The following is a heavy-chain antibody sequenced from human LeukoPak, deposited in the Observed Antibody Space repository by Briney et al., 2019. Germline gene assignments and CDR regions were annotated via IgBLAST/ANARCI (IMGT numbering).Heavy chain of an antibody. CDR3: ARGRGGDYYYYMDV. V-gene: IGHV1-8*01. D-gene: IGHD3-10*01. CDR2: MNPNSGNT. Sequence: ASVKVSCKASGYTFASYDINWVRQATGQGLEWMGWMNPNSGNTGYAQKFQGRVTMTRNTSISTAYMELSSLRSEDTAVYYCARGRGGDYYYYMDVWGKGTTVTISS. CDR1: GYTFASYD. J-gene: IGHJ6*03.